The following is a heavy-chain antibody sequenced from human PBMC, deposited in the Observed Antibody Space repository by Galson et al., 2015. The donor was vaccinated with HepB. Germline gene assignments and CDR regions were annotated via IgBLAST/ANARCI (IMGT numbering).Heavy chain of an antibody. CDR2: ISSSGISR. D-gene: IGHD6-19*01. Sequence: SLRLSCAASGFTFSDYYLNWIRQGPGGGLEWVSSISSSGISRYYADSVKGRFTISRDNAKKSLYLQMNNLRAEDTAVYYCGRGQSRVPVAGLIDFWGQGTLVAVSS. V-gene: IGHV3-11*01. CDR3: GRGQSRVPVAGLIDF. J-gene: IGHJ4*02. CDR1: GFTFSDYY.